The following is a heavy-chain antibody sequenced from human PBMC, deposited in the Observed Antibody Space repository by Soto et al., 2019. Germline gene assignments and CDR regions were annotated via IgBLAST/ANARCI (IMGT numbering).Heavy chain of an antibody. V-gene: IGHV3-21*01. CDR1: GFTFSSYS. Sequence: EVQLVDSGGGLVKPGGSLRLSCAASGFTFSSYSMNWVRQAPGKGLEWVSSISSSSSYIYYADSVKGRFTISRDNAKNSLYLQMNSLRAEDTAVYYCAREHIVVVTATAGFDPWGQGTLVTVSS. CDR3: AREHIVVVTATAGFDP. D-gene: IGHD2-21*02. J-gene: IGHJ5*02. CDR2: ISSSSSYI.